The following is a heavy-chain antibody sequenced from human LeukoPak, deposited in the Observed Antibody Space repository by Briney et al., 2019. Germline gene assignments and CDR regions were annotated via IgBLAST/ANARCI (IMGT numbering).Heavy chain of an antibody. V-gene: IGHV1-18*01. D-gene: IGHD2-2*01. CDR2: ISAYNGNT. CDR1: GYTFTSYG. CDR3: ARDLRAYCSSTSCPTAQDY. Sequence: ASVTVSCKASGYTFTSYGISWVRQAPGQGLEWMGWISAYNGNTNYAQKLQGRVTMTTDTSTSTAYMELRSLRSDDTAVYYCARDLRAYCSSTSCPTAQDYWGQGTLVAVSS. J-gene: IGHJ4*02.